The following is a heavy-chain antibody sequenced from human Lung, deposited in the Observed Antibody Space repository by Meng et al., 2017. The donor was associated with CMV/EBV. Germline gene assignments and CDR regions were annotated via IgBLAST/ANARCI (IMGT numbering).Heavy chain of an antibody. D-gene: IGHD3-3*01. V-gene: IGHV3-21*01. Sequence: ETLSLXCAASGFTFSSYCMNWVRQAPGKGLEWVSSISSSSSYIYYADSVKGRFTISRDNAKNSLYLQMNSLRAEDTAVYYCARDVCGRDDFWSGCYDYWGQGXLVTVSS. CDR3: ARDVCGRDDFWSGCYDY. J-gene: IGHJ4*02. CDR1: GFTFSSYC. CDR2: ISSSSSYI.